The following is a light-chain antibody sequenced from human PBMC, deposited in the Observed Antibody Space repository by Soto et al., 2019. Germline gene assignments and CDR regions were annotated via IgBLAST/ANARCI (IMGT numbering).Light chain of an antibody. J-gene: IGLJ3*02. Sequence: QSALTQPPSASGSPGQSVTISCTGTSSDVGAYKYVSWYQQYPGKAPKLMIYEVSKRPSGVPARFSGSKSGNTASLTVSGIQSEDEADYYCTSYVGSDIWVFGGGTKLTVL. CDR1: SSDVGAYKY. CDR2: EVS. CDR3: TSYVGSDIWV. V-gene: IGLV2-8*01.